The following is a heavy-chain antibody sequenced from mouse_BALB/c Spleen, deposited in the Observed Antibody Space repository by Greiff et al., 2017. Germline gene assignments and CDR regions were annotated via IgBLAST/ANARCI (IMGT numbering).Heavy chain of an antibody. CDR3: ARKGFPLDFDV. D-gene: IGHD4-1*01. J-gene: IGHJ1*01. V-gene: IGHV2-4-1*01. CDR2: IWSGGST. CDR1: GFSLTSYG. Sequence: VKLMESGPGLVQPSQSLSITCTVSGFSLTSYGVHWVRQSPGKGLEWLGVIWSGGSTDYNAAFISRLSISKDNSKSQVFFKMNSLQADDTAIYYCARKGFPLDFDVWGAGTTVTVSS.